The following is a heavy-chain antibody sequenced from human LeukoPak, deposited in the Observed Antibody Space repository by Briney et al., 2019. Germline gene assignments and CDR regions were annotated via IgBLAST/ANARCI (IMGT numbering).Heavy chain of an antibody. CDR3: AVATIYYFDY. CDR2: IYSGGHT. Sequence: GGCLRLSCAASGFIVSSNYMRWVRPAPGKGQECVSVIYSGGHTYYADSVKGRFTISRDNSKNTLYLQMNSLRVEDTAVYYCAVATIYYFDYWGQGTLVTVSS. J-gene: IGHJ4*02. CDR1: GFIVSSNY. V-gene: IGHV3-66*01. D-gene: IGHD5-12*01.